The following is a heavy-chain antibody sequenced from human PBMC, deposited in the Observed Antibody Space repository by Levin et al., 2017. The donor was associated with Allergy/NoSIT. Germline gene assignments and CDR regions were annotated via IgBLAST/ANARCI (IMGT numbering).Heavy chain of an antibody. CDR2: IYWNDDK. Sequence: TLSLTCTFSGFSLSTSGVGVGWIRQPPGKALEWLALIYWNDDKRYSPSLKSRLTITKDTSKNQVVLTMTNMDPVDTATYYCAHPRAATGTPIAIYYYYYGMDVWGQGTTVTVSS. CDR1: GFSLSTSGVG. D-gene: IGHD1-7*01. V-gene: IGHV2-5*01. CDR3: AHPRAATGTPIAIYYYYYGMDV. J-gene: IGHJ6*02.